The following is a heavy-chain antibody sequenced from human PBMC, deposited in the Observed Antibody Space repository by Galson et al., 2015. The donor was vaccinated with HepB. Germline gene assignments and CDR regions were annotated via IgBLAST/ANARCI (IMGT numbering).Heavy chain of an antibody. CDR3: ARASMVRGVITAYYYYYGMDV. V-gene: IGHV3-30*04. CDR2: ISYDGSNK. J-gene: IGHJ6*02. D-gene: IGHD3-10*01. Sequence: SLRLSCAASGFTFSNFAIHWVRQAPGKGLEWVAVISYDGSNKYYADSVRGRFTISRDNSKNTLYLQMNSLRGEDTAVYYFARASMVRGVITAYYYYYGMDVWGQWTPVTVSS. CDR1: GFTFSNFA.